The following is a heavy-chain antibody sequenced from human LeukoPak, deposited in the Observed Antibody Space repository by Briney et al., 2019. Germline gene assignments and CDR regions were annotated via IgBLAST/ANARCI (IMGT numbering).Heavy chain of an antibody. Sequence: GGSLRLSCAASDFTFSSSPMDWVRQSPGKGLEWVAFIQADGSNKHYADSVKGRFTISRDNSRNTLFLQMNSLRAEDTAVYYCATGRDYAFTYWGKGTMVTVSS. D-gene: IGHD3-16*01. CDR1: DFTFSSSP. CDR3: ATGRDYAFTY. CDR2: IQADGSNK. J-gene: IGHJ3*01. V-gene: IGHV3-30*02.